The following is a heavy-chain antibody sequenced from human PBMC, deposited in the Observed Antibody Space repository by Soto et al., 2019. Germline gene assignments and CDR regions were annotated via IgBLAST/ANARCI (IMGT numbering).Heavy chain of an antibody. CDR3: TKGGDSWSRYAQH. CDR2: ISDSGGSS. V-gene: IGHV3-23*01. Sequence: EVQLLQSGGGLVQPGGSLRLSCAASGFSFGNYVMNWVRQAPGKGLEWVSGISDSGGSSSSADSVKGRFTVSRDNSKNTLYLQMDSLTGDDTAVYYCTKGGDSWSRYAQHWGQGALVTVAS. D-gene: IGHD3-3*01. CDR1: GFSFGNYV. J-gene: IGHJ1*01.